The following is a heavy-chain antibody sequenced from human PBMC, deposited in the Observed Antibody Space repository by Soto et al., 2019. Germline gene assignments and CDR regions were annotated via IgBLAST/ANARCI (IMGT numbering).Heavy chain of an antibody. Sequence: VASVKVSCKASGYTFTGYYMHWVRQAPGQGLEWMGWINPNSGGTNYAQKFQGRVTMTRDTSISTAYMELSRLRSDDTAVYYCARDQGYYYDSSGPFDYWGQGTLVTVSS. CDR1: GYTFTGYY. V-gene: IGHV1-2*02. CDR2: INPNSGGT. J-gene: IGHJ4*02. CDR3: ARDQGYYYDSSGPFDY. D-gene: IGHD3-22*01.